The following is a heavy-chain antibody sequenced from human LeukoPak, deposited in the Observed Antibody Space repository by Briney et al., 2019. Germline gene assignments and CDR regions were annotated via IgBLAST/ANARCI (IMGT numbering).Heavy chain of an antibody. CDR2: ISSSGSTI. CDR1: GFTFSDYY. J-gene: IGHJ4*02. V-gene: IGHV3-11*04. D-gene: IGHD2-2*01. CDR3: ARDRYCTTTRCSDY. Sequence: EGSLRLSCAASGFTFSDYYMSWIRQAPGKGLEWVSYISSSGSTIYYADSVKGRFTISRDNAKNTLCLEMNSLRAEDTAVYYCARDRYCTTTRCSDYWGQGTLVTVSS.